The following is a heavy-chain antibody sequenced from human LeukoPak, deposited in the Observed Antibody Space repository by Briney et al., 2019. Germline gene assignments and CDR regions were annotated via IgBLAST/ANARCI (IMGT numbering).Heavy chain of an antibody. CDR3: ARDGRSSRIRYMDV. J-gene: IGHJ6*03. D-gene: IGHD2-2*01. CDR1: GGSISSGSYY. Sequence: PSETLSLTCTVSGGSISSGSYYWSWIRQPAGKGLEWIGRIYTSGSTNYNPSLKSRVTISVDTSKNQFSLKLSSVTAADTVVYYCARDGRSSRIRYMDVWGKGTTVTVSS. V-gene: IGHV4-61*02. CDR2: IYTSGST.